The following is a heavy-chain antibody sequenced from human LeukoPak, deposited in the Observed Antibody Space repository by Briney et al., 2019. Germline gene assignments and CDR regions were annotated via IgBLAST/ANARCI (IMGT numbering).Heavy chain of an antibody. D-gene: IGHD3-22*01. CDR2: ISSSGNTI. CDR3: ARDGMIVSNGNWFDP. CDR1: AFTFSSYS. Sequence: GGSLGLSCAASAFTFSSYSMNWVRQAPGKGLEWVSFISSSGNTIYYADSVKGRFTISRDNAENSLFLQMNSLRAEDTAVYYCARDGMIVSNGNWFDPWGQGTLVTVSS. J-gene: IGHJ5*02. V-gene: IGHV3-48*01.